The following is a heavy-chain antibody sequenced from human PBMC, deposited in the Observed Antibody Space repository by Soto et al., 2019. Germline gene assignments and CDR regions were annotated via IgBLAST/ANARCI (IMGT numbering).Heavy chain of an antibody. CDR2: IYYSGST. CDR3: ARVVRSGYYYYFDY. J-gene: IGHJ4*02. Sequence: ASETLSLTCTVSGGSISSYYWSWIRQPPGKGLEWIGYIYYSGSTNYNPSLKSRVTISVDTSKNQFSLKLSSVTAADTAVYYCARVVRSGYYYYFDYWGQGTLVTVSS. D-gene: IGHD3-22*01. V-gene: IGHV4-59*13. CDR1: GGSISSYY.